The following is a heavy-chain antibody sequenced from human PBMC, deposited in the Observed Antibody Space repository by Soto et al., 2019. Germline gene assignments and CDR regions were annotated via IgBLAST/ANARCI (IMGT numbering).Heavy chain of an antibody. V-gene: IGHV1-46*03. CDR1: GYTFTSYY. Sequence: QVQLVQSGAEVKKPGASVKVSCKASGYTFTSYYMHWVRQAPGQGLEWMGIINPSGGSTSYAQKFQGRVTLTRDTSTSTVYMELRRLRSEDTAVYYCARDRPKRFLEWFGPDYWGQGTLVTVSS. CDR3: ARDRPKRFLEWFGPDY. CDR2: INPSGGST. D-gene: IGHD3-3*01. J-gene: IGHJ4*02.